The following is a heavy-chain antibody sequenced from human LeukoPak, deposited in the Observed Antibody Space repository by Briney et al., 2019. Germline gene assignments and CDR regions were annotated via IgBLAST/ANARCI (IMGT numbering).Heavy chain of an antibody. D-gene: IGHD2-2*01. Sequence: SETLSLTCTVSGGSISSGSYYWSWIRQHPGKGLEWIGYINYSGSTYYNPSLKSRVTISVDTSKNQFSLKLSSVTAADTAVYYCARVIVVVPIGVYHYYAMDVWGQGTTVTVSS. V-gene: IGHV4-31*03. CDR2: INYSGST. CDR1: GGSISSGSYY. CDR3: ARVIVVVPIGVYHYYAMDV. J-gene: IGHJ6*02.